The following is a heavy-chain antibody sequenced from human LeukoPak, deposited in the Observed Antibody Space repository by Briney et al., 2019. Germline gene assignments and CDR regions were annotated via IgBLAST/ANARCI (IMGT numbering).Heavy chain of an antibody. D-gene: IGHD1-1*01. CDR2: IYPGDSDT. CDR3: ARHPVQLELNWFDP. J-gene: IGHJ5*02. CDR1: GYSFTSYW. Sequence: PGESLKISCKGSGYSFTSYWICWVRQMPGPGLEWLGIIYPGDSDTRYSPPFQGQVTISADKSISTAYLQWSSLKASDTAMYYCARHPVQLELNWFDPWGQGTLVTVSS. V-gene: IGHV5-51*01.